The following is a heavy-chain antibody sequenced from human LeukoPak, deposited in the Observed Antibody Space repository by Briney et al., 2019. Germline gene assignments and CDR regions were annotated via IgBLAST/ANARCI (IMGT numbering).Heavy chain of an antibody. D-gene: IGHD2-2*01. CDR2: IYYTGST. J-gene: IGHJ4*02. Sequence: KTSEALSLTCTVSGGSTSSGGYYWSWIRQYPGKGLEWIGYIYYTGSTYYNPSLRSRVTISVDASKNQFSLKLNSVTAADTAIYYCARQLGYCSSTACFEVYFDYWGQGTLVTVSS. CDR3: ARQLGYCSSTACFEVYFDY. CDR1: GGSTSSGGYY. V-gene: IGHV4-31*03.